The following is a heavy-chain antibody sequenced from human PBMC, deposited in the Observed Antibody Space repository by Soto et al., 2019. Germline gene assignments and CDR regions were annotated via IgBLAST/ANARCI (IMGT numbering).Heavy chain of an antibody. D-gene: IGHD3-10*01. CDR3: AASYGSGYRAFDY. V-gene: IGHV1-3*01. J-gene: IGHJ4*02. CDR1: GYTFTSYA. Sequence: ASVKVSCKASGYTFTSYAIHWVRQAPGQRLEWMGWINAGNGNTKYSQKFQGRVTITRDTSASTAYMELSSLRSEDTAIYYCAASYGSGYRAFDYWGQGALVTVSS. CDR2: INAGNGNT.